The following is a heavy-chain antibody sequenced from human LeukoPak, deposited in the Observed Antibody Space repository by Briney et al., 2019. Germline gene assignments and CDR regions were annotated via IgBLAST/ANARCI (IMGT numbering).Heavy chain of an antibody. CDR2: IKQDGSEK. V-gene: IGHV3-7*01. CDR3: ARLLPPPYYYGMDV. J-gene: IGHJ6*02. CDR1: GFTFSSYW. Sequence: GGSLRLSCAASGFTFSSYWMSWVRQAPGKGLEWVANIKQDGSEKYYVDSVKGRFTISRDNAKNSLYLQMNSLRAEDTGVYYWARLLPPPYYYGMDVWGQGTTVTVSS.